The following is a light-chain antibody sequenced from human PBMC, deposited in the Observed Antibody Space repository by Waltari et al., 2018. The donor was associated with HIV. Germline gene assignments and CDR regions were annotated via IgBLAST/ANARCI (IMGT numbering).Light chain of an antibody. CDR3: HQYYGALYT. V-gene: IGKV4-1*01. CDR1: QSLLHTANNKNY. J-gene: IGKJ2*01. Sequence: DIVMTQSQDSLTVSLGDRATINCKSSQSLLHTANNKNYLAWFQQKPGQPPHLLIYWASTRESGVSDRFTGSGTGANFTLTINHLQSEDAAVYYCHQYYGALYTFGRGTKLEI. CDR2: WAS.